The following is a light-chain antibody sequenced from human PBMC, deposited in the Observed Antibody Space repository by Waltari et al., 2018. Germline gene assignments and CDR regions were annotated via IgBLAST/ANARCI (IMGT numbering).Light chain of an antibody. CDR3: QRYDNLPVFA. Sequence: DIQLTQSPSSLSASVGDRVSITCWASQPITNYLNWYQQKPGKAPRLLIYDASNLQAGVPSRFSGSQSGTEFTFTIASLQPEDVATYYCQRYDNLPVFAFGPGTKLDIQ. CDR1: QPITNY. CDR2: DAS. V-gene: IGKV1-33*01. J-gene: IGKJ3*01.